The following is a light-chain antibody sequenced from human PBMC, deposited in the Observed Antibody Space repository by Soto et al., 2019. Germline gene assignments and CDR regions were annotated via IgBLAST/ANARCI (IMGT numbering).Light chain of an antibody. J-gene: IGKJ5*01. CDR2: GAS. CDR1: RSVTNNY. Sequence: EIVLTQSPVTLSFFPGERATLSCRASRSVTNNYLAWHQRKPGQTPRLLIYGASSRATGIPDRFSGSGSGTDFTLTISRLEPEDFAVYYCQQHGSSPITFGQGTRLEIK. CDR3: QQHGSSPIT. V-gene: IGKV3-20*01.